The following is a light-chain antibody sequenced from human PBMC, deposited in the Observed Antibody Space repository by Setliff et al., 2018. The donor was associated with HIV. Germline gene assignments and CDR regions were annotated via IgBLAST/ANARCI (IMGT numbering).Light chain of an antibody. Sequence: ASVSGSPGQSITISCTGTSSDVGDYNYVSWYQQHPGKAPKLIIYEVTNRPPGVSNRFSGSKSGSTASLTISGLQTEDEADYFCTSYATTSTLVVFGGGTKVTVL. J-gene: IGLJ2*01. CDR1: SSDVGDYNY. V-gene: IGLV2-14*01. CDR3: TSYATTSTLVV. CDR2: EVT.